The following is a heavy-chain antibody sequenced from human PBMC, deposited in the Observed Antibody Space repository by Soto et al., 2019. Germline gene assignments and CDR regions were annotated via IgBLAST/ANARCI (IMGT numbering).Heavy chain of an antibody. CDR1: GFTFSSSG. Sequence: GGSLRLSCAASGFTFSSSGMHGVRQAPGKGLEWVAVISYDGSNKYYADSVKGRFTISRDNSKNTLYLQMNSLRAEDTAVYYCAKDDGKRRTIYYYGMDVWGQGTAVTVSS. V-gene: IGHV3-30*18. D-gene: IGHD1-1*01. J-gene: IGHJ6*02. CDR3: AKDDGKRRTIYYYGMDV. CDR2: ISYDGSNK.